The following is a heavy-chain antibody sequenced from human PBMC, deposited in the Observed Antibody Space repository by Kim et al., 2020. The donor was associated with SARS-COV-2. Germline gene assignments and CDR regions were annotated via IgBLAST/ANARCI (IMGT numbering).Heavy chain of an antibody. D-gene: IGHD3-10*01. J-gene: IGHJ4*02. CDR3: ARDRLNFYGWGSSFDY. V-gene: IGHV3-74*01. Sequence: DAGKARFTISRDNSKTTPYLQMNRLGAEDTALYYCARDRLNFYGWGSSFDYWGQGTLVTVSS.